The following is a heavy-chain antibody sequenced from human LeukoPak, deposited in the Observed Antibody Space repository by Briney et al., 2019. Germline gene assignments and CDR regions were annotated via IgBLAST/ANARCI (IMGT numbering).Heavy chain of an antibody. Sequence: KNGETLKISCKGSGYSFTNYWSGWVRQMPGKGLEWMGIIYHGDSDTRYSPSFQGQITISADKSISTAYLQWSSLKASDTAMYYCARHNGAVVAATYCDYWGQGTLVTVSS. V-gene: IGHV5-51*01. CDR1: GYSFTNYW. D-gene: IGHD2-15*01. J-gene: IGHJ4*02. CDR2: IYHGDSDT. CDR3: ARHNGAVVAATYCDY.